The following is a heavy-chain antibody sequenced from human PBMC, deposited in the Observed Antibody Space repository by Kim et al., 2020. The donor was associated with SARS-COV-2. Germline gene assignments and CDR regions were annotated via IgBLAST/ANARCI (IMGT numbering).Heavy chain of an antibody. CDR2: IWYDGSNK. D-gene: IGHD3-16*01. V-gene: IGHV3-33*06. Sequence: GGSLRLSCAASGFTFSSYGMHWVRQAPGKGLEWVAVIWYDGSNKYYADSVKGRFTISRDNSKNTLYLQMNSLRAEDTAVYYCAKDYDYIWGSYTSYYYYGMDVWGQGTTVTVSS. J-gene: IGHJ6*02. CDR1: GFTFSSYG. CDR3: AKDYDYIWGSYTSYYYYGMDV.